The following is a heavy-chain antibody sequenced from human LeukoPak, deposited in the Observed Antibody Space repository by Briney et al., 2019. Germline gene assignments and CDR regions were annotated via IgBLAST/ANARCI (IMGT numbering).Heavy chain of an antibody. CDR1: GFTFSTYS. CDR3: ARGVKVRGVNYYGMDV. Sequence: PGGSLRLSCAASGFTFSTYSMNWVRQAPGKGLEWVSYINTSISAIFYADSVKGRFTISRDDAKNSLYLQMNSLRAEDTAVYYCARGVKVRGVNYYGMDVWGQGTTVTVSS. D-gene: IGHD3-10*01. V-gene: IGHV3-48*04. CDR2: INTSISAI. J-gene: IGHJ6*02.